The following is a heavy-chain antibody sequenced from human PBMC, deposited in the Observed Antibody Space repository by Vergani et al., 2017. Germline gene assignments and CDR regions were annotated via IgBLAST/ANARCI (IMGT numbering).Heavy chain of an antibody. CDR1: GGPFSSYA. CDR3: AGEAAGSYYNGPSGWFDP. D-gene: IGHD3-10*01. CDR2: IIPIFGTA. V-gene: IGHV1-69*13. Sequence: QVQLVQSGAEVKKPGSSVKVSCKASGGPFSSYAISWVRQAPGQGLEWMGRIIPIFGTANYAQKFQGRVTITADESTSTAYMELSSLRSEDTAVYYCAGEAAGSYYNGPSGWFDPWGEGSLVTVSA. J-gene: IGHJ5*02.